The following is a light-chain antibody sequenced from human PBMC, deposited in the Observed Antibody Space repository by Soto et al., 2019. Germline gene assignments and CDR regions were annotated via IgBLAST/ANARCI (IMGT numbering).Light chain of an antibody. J-gene: IGLJ3*02. CDR1: SGDVGRFDY. Sequence: QSVLTQPPSASGSPGQSVSISCTGTSGDVGRFDYVSWYQHHPGKAPKFIIYQVNKRPSGVPDRFSGSKSGNTASLTVSGLQTEDEADYYCTSYAGSDTFVVVGRGTKLTVL. CDR2: QVN. CDR3: TSYAGSDTFVV. V-gene: IGLV2-8*01.